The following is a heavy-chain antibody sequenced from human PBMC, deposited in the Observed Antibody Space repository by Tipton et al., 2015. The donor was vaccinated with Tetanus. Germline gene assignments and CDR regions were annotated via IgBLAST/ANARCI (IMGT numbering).Heavy chain of an antibody. CDR1: EFTFSNYA. Sequence: SLRLSCAASEFTFSNYAMSWVRQAPGKGLEWVSGISGSGGTTYHADSVKGRFTVSRDNSKNTVVLHVTSLRDEDTAVYYCAREGQWLGSDAFDVWGRGTMVTVSS. CDR3: AREGQWLGSDAFDV. CDR2: ISGSGGTT. D-gene: IGHD6-19*01. J-gene: IGHJ3*01. V-gene: IGHV3-23*01.